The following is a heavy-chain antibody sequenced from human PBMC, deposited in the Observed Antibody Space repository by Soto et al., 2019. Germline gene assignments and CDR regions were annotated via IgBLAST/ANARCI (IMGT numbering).Heavy chain of an antibody. CDR2: ISPNVGST. J-gene: IGHJ4*02. CDR1: WFTFSSFA. V-gene: IGHV3-23*01. CDR3: ARSGSYSWLPY. D-gene: IGHD1-26*01. Sequence: VGSLRLSCAASWFTFSSFAVSWVRQAPGKGLEWVSSISPNVGSTYYADSVKGRFTISRDNSKNTLYLQMNSLRAEDTAIYYCARSGSYSWLPYWGQGTPVTVSS.